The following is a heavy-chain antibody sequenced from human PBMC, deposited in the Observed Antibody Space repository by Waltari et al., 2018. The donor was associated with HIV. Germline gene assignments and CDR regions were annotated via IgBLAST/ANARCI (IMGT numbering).Heavy chain of an antibody. CDR1: GFTFSSYA. V-gene: IGHV3-23*01. D-gene: IGHD6-19*01. J-gene: IGHJ6*02. CDR2: FSGRGSRA. CDR3: AKAVVDLSVAGMGYYYYYGMDV. Sequence: EVQLLESGGGLVQPGGSLRLSCAASGFTFSSYAMSWVRQTPGKGLEWVSAFSGRGSRAYYADSVKGRFTISRNHSKNTLYLPMNSLRAEDTAVYYCAKAVVDLSVAGMGYYYYYGMDVWGQGTAVTVSS.